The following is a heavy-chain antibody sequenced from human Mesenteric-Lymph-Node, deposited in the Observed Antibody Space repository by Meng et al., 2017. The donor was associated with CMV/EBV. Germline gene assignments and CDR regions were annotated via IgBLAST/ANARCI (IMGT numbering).Heavy chain of an antibody. Sequence: SETLSLTCTVSGDSISSSSSYYWGWIRQPPGKGLEWIANIYYSGNTYYNPSLKSRVTISVDTSKNQFSLKLSSVTAADTAVYYCARSLPLDRFSSEALDFWGQGTLVTVSS. CDR2: IYYSGNT. V-gene: IGHV4-39*07. D-gene: IGHD6-6*01. J-gene: IGHJ4*02. CDR1: GDSISSSSSYY. CDR3: ARSLPLDRFSSEALDF.